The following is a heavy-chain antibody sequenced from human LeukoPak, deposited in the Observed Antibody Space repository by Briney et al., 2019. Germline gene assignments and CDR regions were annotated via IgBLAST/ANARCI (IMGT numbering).Heavy chain of an antibody. CDR1: GFTFSIYS. J-gene: IGHJ6*02. CDR2: ISSSSSYI. V-gene: IGHV3-21*01. Sequence: GGSLRLSCAASGFTFSIYSMNWVRQAPGKGLEWVSSISSSSSYIYYADSVKGRFTISRDNAKNSLYLQMNSLRAEDTAVYYCAGGFLSRGHYDFWSGYFATHYYYYGMDVWGQGTTVTVSS. CDR3: AGGFLSRGHYDFWSGYFATHYYYYGMDV. D-gene: IGHD3-3*01.